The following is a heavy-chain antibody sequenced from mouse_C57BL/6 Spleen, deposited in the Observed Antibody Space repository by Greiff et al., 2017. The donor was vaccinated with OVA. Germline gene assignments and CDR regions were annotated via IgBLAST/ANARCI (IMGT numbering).Heavy chain of an antibody. CDR3: ARSGDGNYNAMYG. D-gene: IGHD2-1*01. J-gene: IGHJ4*01. Sequence: VQLQQSVAELVRPGASVKLSCTASGFNIKNTYMHWVKQRPEQGLEWIGRIDPANGNTKYAPKFQGKAPITADASSNTAYLQRSSLTSEDTAIYYCARSGDGNYNAMYGWGQGTTVTVAS. CDR1: GFNIKNTY. CDR2: IDPANGNT. V-gene: IGHV14-3*01.